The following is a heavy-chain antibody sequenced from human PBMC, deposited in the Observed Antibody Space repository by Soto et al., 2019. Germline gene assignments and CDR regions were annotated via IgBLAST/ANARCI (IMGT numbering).Heavy chain of an antibody. CDR1: GFTFSTYG. D-gene: IGHD6-13*01. CDR3: AKEPFLDAAGNLFDY. CDR2: ISYDGNNK. V-gene: IGHV3-30*18. J-gene: IGHJ4*02. Sequence: QVQLVESGGGLVQPGRSLRLSCAASGFTFSTYGMHWVRQAPGKGLEWVAVISYDGNNKYYADSVKGRFTISRDNSKNTLYLQMNSLRAEDTAMYYCAKEPFLDAAGNLFDYWGQGTLVTVSS.